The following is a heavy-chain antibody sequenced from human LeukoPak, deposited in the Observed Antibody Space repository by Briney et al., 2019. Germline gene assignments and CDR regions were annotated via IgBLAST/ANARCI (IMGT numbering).Heavy chain of an antibody. J-gene: IGHJ5*02. D-gene: IGHD6-13*01. CDR2: IVPIFGTA. V-gene: IGHV1-69*13. Sequence: SVKVSCKASGGTFSSYSISWVRQAPGQGLEWMGGIVPIFGTADYAQKFRGRVTITADESTSTAYMELSSLRSEDTAVYYCARDRAAAGLNNWFDPWGQGTRVTVSS. CDR1: GGTFSSYS. CDR3: ARDRAAAGLNNWFDP.